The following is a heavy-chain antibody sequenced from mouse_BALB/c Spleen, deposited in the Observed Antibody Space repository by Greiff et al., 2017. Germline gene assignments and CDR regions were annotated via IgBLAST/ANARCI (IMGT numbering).Heavy chain of an antibody. D-gene: IGHD2-1*01. J-gene: IGHJ4*01. V-gene: IGHV1-67*01. CDR1: GYTFTDYA. CDR3: ARGEGNYSYAMDY. Sequence: QVHVKQSGPELVRPGVSVKISCKGSGYTFTDYAMHWVKQSHAKSLEWIGVISTYYGNTNYNQKFKGKATMTVDKSSSTAYMELARLTSEDSAIYYCARGEGNYSYAMDYWGQGTSVTVSS. CDR2: ISTYYGNT.